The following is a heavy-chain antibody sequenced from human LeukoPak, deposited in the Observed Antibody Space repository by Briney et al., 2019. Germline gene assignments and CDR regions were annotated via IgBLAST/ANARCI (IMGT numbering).Heavy chain of an antibody. D-gene: IGHD2-15*01. V-gene: IGHV1-2*02. CDR1: GYTFTGYY. CDR2: INPNSGGT. J-gene: IGHJ4*02. Sequence: ASVKVSFKASGYTFTGYYMHWVRQAPGQGGEGMGWINPNSGGTNYTQKVQGRGSMTRDTSISTAYMELSRLRSDDTAVYYCATLGYCSGGSCYYWGQGTLVTVSS. CDR3: ATLGYCSGGSCYY.